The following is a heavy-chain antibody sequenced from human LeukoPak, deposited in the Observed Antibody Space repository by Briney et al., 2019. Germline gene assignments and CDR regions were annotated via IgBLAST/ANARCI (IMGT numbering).Heavy chain of an antibody. CDR3: AAQWLPLGAFDM. D-gene: IGHD6-19*01. V-gene: IGHV3-23*01. CDR2: ISSGGGRT. J-gene: IGHJ3*02. Sequence: GGSLRLSCAASGFTFSSYAMSWVRQAPGKGLEWVSGISSGGGRTYYADSVKGRFTISRDNSKNTLYLQMNSLRAEDTAVYYCAAQWLPLGAFDMWGQGTMVTVSS. CDR1: GFTFSSYA.